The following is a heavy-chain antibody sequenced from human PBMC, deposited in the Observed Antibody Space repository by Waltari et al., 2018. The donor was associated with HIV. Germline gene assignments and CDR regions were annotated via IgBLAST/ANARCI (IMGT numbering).Heavy chain of an antibody. D-gene: IGHD3-16*01. Sequence: QVQLFQSESDFTKPGASVKVSCKASGYTFTSNSINWVRQATGQGLEWMGWVNTNTGSPMYAQGFTGRFVFSLDTSVSTAFLQISALKADDTAVYFCARDGGRSRAFDSWGQGTLVTVSS. CDR3: ARDGGRSRAFDS. CDR1: GYTFTSNS. V-gene: IGHV7-4-1*02. CDR2: VNTNTGSP. J-gene: IGHJ4*02.